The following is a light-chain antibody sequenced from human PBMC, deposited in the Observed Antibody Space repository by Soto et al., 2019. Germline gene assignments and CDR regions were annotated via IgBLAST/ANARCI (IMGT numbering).Light chain of an antibody. Sequence: DIRMTQSPSTLSASVGDRVTITCRASQTIGSWLAWYQQKPGTAPKLLIYDASTLEGGVPSRFSGSGSGTQFTLTISSLQPDDFATYYCQQYDDYPLTFGGGTKVDI. V-gene: IGKV1-5*01. CDR1: QTIGSW. CDR2: DAS. J-gene: IGKJ4*01. CDR3: QQYDDYPLT.